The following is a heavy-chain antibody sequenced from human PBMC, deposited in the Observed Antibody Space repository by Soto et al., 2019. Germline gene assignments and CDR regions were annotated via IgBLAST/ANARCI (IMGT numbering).Heavy chain of an antibody. CDR2: INPSGGST. CDR3: ARDRELVTMIVVAPAGAFDI. J-gene: IGHJ3*02. D-gene: IGHD3-22*01. Sequence: ASVKVSCKASGYTFTSYYMHWVRQAPGQGLEWMGIINPSGGSTSYAQKFQGRATMTRDTSTSTVYMELSSLRSEDTAVYYCARDRELVTMIVVAPAGAFDIWGQGTMVTVSS. CDR1: GYTFTSYY. V-gene: IGHV1-46*01.